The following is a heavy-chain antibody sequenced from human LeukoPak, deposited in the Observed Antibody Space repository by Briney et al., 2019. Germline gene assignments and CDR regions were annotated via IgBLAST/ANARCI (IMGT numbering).Heavy chain of an antibody. CDR3: ARDPAGVDY. J-gene: IGHJ4*02. V-gene: IGHV3-48*03. CDR2: ISGGGSTM. D-gene: IGHD3-10*01. CDR1: GFTFSNYE. Sequence: GGSLRLSCAASGFTFSNYEMSWVRQAPGKGLEWASYISGGGSTMYYADSVEGRFTISRDNAKNSLFLQMNSLRAEDTAVYYCARDPAGVDYWGQGTLVTVSS.